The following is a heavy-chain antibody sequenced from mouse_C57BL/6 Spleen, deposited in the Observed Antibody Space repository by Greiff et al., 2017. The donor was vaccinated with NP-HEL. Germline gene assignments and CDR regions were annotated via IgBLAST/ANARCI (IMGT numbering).Heavy chain of an antibody. CDR3: ARSAI. CDR2: IDSNGGST. D-gene: IGHD2-12*01. Sequence: EVQVVESGGGIVQPGGSLKRYCAASRFTISSYGMSSVRQTPDKRLELVATIDSNGGSTDYPDSVMRRVTISGENAKNALYLQMRSLKSEDTAMYYCARSAIWGQGTTLTVSS. V-gene: IGHV5-6-3*01. J-gene: IGHJ2*01. CDR1: RFTISSYG.